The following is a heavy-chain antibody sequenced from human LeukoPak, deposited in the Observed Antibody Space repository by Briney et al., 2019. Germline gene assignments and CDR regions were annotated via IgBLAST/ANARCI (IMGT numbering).Heavy chain of an antibody. CDR2: IKPDGSEK. CDR1: GFTFSSYW. D-gene: IGHD3-22*01. Sequence: QPGGSLRLSCAASGFTFSSYWMSWVRQAPGKGLEWVANIKPDGSEKYYVDSVKGRFTISRDNAKNSLYLQMNSLRAEDTAVYYCAREGRPNYYDSSGLDYWGQGTLVTVSS. CDR3: AREGRPNYYDSSGLDY. J-gene: IGHJ4*02. V-gene: IGHV3-7*01.